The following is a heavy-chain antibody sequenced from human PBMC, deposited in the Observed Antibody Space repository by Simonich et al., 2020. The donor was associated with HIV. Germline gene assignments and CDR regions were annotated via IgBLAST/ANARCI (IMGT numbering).Heavy chain of an antibody. D-gene: IGHD3-3*01. CDR1: GGSFSGYY. Sequence: QVQLQQWGAGLLKPSETLSLTCAVYGGSFSGYYWSWIRQTPGKGLVWLGEINHSEITNYKSSLNSRATISVDKSKNQFSLKLSSVTAADMAIYYCARRDRELILYFDYWGQGNLVTVSS. V-gene: IGHV4-34*01. J-gene: IGHJ4*02. CDR2: INHSEIT. CDR3: ARRDRELILYFDY.